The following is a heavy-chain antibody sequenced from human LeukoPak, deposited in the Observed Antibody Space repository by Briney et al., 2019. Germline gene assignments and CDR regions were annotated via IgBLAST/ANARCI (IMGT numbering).Heavy chain of an antibody. V-gene: IGHV1-46*01. J-gene: IGHJ4*02. CDR2: INPIGGTT. D-gene: IGHD6-6*01. CDR1: GYTFTSYY. Sequence: ASVKVSCKASGYTFTSYYIHWVRQAPGQGLEWMGIINPIGGTTDYAQKFQGRVTITADESTSTAYMELSSLRSEDTAVYYCARGLGYSSSSHFDYWGQGTLVTVSS. CDR3: ARGLGYSSSSHFDY.